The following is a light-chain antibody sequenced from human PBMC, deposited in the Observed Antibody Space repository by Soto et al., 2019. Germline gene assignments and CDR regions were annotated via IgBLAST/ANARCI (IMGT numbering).Light chain of an antibody. J-gene: IGKJ2*01. CDR1: HSMSSW. CDR2: KAS. V-gene: IGKV1-5*03. Sequence: DIQMTQSPSTLSASVGDRVTITCRASHSMSSWLAWYQQKPGKAPKLLIYKASSLESAVPSRFSGSGSGTEFTLTISTLQPDDFATYYCQQYNSYHTFGQGPKLEIK. CDR3: QQYNSYHT.